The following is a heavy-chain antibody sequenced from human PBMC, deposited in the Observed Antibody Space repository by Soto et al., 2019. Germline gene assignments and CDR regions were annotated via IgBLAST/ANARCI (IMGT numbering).Heavy chain of an antibody. CDR1: GGSISSGCYS. CDR3: ARHLGYAPDDY. CDR2: IYHSGST. D-gene: IGHD5-12*01. Sequence: SETLSLTCAVSGGSISSGCYSWSWIRQPPGKGLEWIGYIYHSGSTYYNPSLKSRVTISVDRSKNQFSLKLSSVTAADTAVYYCARHLGYAPDDYWGQGTLVTVSS. V-gene: IGHV4-30-2*01. J-gene: IGHJ4*02.